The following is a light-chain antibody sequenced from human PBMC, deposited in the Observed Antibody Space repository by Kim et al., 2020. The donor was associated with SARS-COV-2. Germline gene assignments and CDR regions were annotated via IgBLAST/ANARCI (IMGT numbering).Light chain of an antibody. V-gene: IGLV9-49*01. CDR1: SDYSHYK. Sequence: QPVLTQPPSASASLGASVTLTCTLSSDYSHYKVDWYQQKPGKGPRFVMRVGTGGIVGSKGDGIPDRFSVLGSGLNRYLTIHNIQEEDEGDYHCGADHGSSDTNCVWVFGGGTQLTVL. CDR2: VGTGGIVG. CDR3: GADHGSSDTNCVWV. J-gene: IGLJ3*02.